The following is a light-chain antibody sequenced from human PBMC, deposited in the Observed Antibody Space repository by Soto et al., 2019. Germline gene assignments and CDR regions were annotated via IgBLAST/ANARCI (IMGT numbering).Light chain of an antibody. J-gene: IGLJ2*01. CDR1: SSNIGSNT. CDR2: SNN. Sequence: QSVLTQPPSASGTPGQRVTISCSGSSSNIGSNTVNWYQHLPGTAPKLLIYSNNQRPSGVPDRFSVSNSGTSASLAISGLQSEHEADYYCAAWDDSLNGPGVVFGGWPQLTVL. CDR3: AAWDDSLNGPGVV. V-gene: IGLV1-44*01.